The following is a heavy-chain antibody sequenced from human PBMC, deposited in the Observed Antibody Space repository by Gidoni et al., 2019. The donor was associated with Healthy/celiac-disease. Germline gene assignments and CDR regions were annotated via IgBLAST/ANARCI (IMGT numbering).Heavy chain of an antibody. V-gene: IGHV3-23*01. Sequence: EVQLLESGGGLVQPGGSLRLSCAASGFTFSLYAMNWVRQAPGKGLEWVSAISGSGGSTFYSDSVKGRFTISRDNSKNTLYLQMNSLRAEDTAVYYCAKTLNFHIVVVPAASDAFDIWGQGTMVTVSS. CDR2: ISGSGGST. D-gene: IGHD2-2*01. CDR1: GFTFSLYA. CDR3: AKTLNFHIVVVPAASDAFDI. J-gene: IGHJ3*02.